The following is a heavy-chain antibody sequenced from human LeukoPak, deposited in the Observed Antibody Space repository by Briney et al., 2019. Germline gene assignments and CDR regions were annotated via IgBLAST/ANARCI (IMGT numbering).Heavy chain of an antibody. CDR1: GGSFSDYY. D-gene: IGHD3-10*01. CDR3: ARLRASYYHGSKYYYYYMDV. Sequence: PSETLSLTCAVYGGSFSDYYWSWIRQPPGKGLEWIGEINHSGSTKYNPSLKSRVTISVDTSKNQFSLKLSSVTAADTAVYYCARLRASYYHGSKYYYYYMDVWGKGTTVTISS. V-gene: IGHV4-34*01. CDR2: INHSGST. J-gene: IGHJ6*03.